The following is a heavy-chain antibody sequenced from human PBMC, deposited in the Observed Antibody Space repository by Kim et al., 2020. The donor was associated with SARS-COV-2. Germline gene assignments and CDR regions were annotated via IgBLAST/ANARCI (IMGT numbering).Heavy chain of an antibody. D-gene: IGHD2-2*01. CDR3: ARGRCSSTSCYRRFDP. Sequence: SETLSLTCAVYGGSFSGYYWSWIRQPPGKGLEWIGEINHSGSTNYNPSLKSRVTISVDTSKNQFSLKLGSVTAADTAVYYCARGRCSSTSCYRRFDPWGQGTLVTVSS. CDR1: GGSFSGYY. V-gene: IGHV4-34*01. CDR2: INHSGST. J-gene: IGHJ5*02.